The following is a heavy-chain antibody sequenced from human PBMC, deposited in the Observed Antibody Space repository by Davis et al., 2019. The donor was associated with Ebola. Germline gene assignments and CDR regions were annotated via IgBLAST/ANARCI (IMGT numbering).Heavy chain of an antibody. CDR3: ASLRRTITGMDDAFDI. J-gene: IGHJ3*02. V-gene: IGHV5-51*01. D-gene: IGHD2-8*02. CDR1: GNSFASHC. Sequence: GESLNIPLKYSGNSFASHCIGWVRQLPGQGLERIGLIHTGDSDTRFSPSFRGQVTISADKSIKTAFLQLSSLKASDTAMYYCASLRRTITGMDDAFDIWGQGTMVTVSS. CDR2: IHTGDSDT.